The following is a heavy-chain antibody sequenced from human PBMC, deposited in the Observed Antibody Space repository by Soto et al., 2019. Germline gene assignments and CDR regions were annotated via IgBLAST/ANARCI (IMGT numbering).Heavy chain of an antibody. D-gene: IGHD3-10*01. CDR2: IIPIFGTA. CDR3: ARERRGSYGMDV. V-gene: IGHV1-69*13. J-gene: IGHJ6*02. CDR1: GGTFSSYA. Sequence: ASLKVYCKASGGTFSSYAISWVRQAPGQGLEWMGGIIPIFGTANYAQKFQGRVTITADESTSTAYMELSSLRSEDTAVYYCARERRGSYGMDVWGQGTTVTVSS.